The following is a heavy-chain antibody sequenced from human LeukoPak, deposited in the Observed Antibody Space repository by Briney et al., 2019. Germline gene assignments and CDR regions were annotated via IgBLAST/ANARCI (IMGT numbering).Heavy chain of an antibody. D-gene: IGHD3-10*01. V-gene: IGHV4-4*02. CDR3: ARERLTFYSGSGSYYFDY. J-gene: IGHJ4*02. Sequence: SETLSLTCTVSGDSISSSHWWTWVRQPPGEGLEWIGEIYHSGTTTYNPSLKSRLTISLDKSKNQFSLKLTSVTAADTAVYYCARERLTFYSGSGSYYFDYWGQGTLVTVSS. CDR1: GDSISSSHW. CDR2: IYHSGTT.